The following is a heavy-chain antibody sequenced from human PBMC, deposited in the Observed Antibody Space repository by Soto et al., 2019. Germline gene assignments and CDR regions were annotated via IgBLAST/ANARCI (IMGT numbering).Heavy chain of an antibody. CDR1: GGSVSSGSYY. V-gene: IGHV4-61*01. D-gene: IGHD3-3*01. CDR2: IYYSGST. Sequence: SETLSLTCTVSGGSVSSGSYYWSWIRQPPGKGLEWIGYIYYSGSTNYNPSLKSRVTISVDTSKNQFSLKLSSVTAADTAVYYCARGNADNYDFWSGYYNGLIYYYYYGMDVWGQGTTVTVSS. CDR3: ARGNADNYDFWSGYYNGLIYYYYYGMDV. J-gene: IGHJ6*02.